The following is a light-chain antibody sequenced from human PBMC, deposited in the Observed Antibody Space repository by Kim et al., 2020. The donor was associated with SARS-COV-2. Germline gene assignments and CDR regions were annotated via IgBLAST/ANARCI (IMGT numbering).Light chain of an antibody. J-gene: IGLJ3*02. CDR2: YDD. CDR3: AAWDDRLNGPV. Sequence: RQRVTISCSGSSSNIEHNAVNWYQQRPGKAPKLLFYYDDLLPSGVSDRFSGSKSGTSASLAISGLQSVDEADYYCAAWDDRLNGPVFGGGTQLTVL. CDR1: SSNIEHNA. V-gene: IGLV1-36*01.